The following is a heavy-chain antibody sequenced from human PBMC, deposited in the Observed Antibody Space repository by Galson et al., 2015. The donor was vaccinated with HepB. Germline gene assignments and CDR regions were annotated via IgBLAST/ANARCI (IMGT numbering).Heavy chain of an antibody. V-gene: IGHV4-61*01. J-gene: IGHJ4*02. CDR1: GGSVSSGSYY. D-gene: IGHD3-9*01. Sequence: SETLSLTCTVSGGSVSSGSYYWSWIRQPPGKGLEWIGYIYYSGSTNYNPSLKSRVTISVDTSKNQFSLKLSSVTAADTAVYYCARVSDILTGYSSGYFDYWGQGTLVTVSS. CDR2: IYYSGST. CDR3: ARVSDILTGYSSGYFDY.